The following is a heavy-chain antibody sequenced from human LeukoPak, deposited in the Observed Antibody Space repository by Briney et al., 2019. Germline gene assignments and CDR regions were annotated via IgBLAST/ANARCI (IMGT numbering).Heavy chain of an antibody. CDR1: GFTFSSYW. V-gene: IGHV3-74*01. Sequence: GGSLRLSCAASGFTFSSYWMHWVRHAPGKGLVWVSRINSDGSSTSYADSVKGRFTISRDNAKNTLYPQMNSLRAEDTAVYYCARVGRYYYDSSGYWYAFDIWGQGTMVTVSS. J-gene: IGHJ3*02. D-gene: IGHD3-22*01. CDR3: ARVGRYYYDSSGYWYAFDI. CDR2: INSDGSST.